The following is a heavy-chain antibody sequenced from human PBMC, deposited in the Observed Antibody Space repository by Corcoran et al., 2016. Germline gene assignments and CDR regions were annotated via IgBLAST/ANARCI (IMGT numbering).Heavy chain of an antibody. Sequence: QVQLQESGPGLVKPSETLSLTCTVSGGSISSYYWSWIRQPPGKGLEWIGYIYYSGSTNYNPSLKSRVTISVDTSKNQFSLKLSSVTAADTAVDYCARVSLTTEYYYGMDVCGQGTTFTVSS. CDR2: IYYSGST. D-gene: IGHD4-17*01. V-gene: IGHV4-59*01. J-gene: IGHJ6*02. CDR3: ARVSLTTEYYYGMDV. CDR1: GGSISSYY.